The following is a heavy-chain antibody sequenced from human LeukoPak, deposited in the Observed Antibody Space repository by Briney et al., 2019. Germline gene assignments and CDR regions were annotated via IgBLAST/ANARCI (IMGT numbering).Heavy chain of an antibody. CDR2: IRSKAFGGAT. CDR1: GYTFGDYA. D-gene: IGHD3-16*01. V-gene: IGHV3-49*04. CDR3: TRDGGTLDY. Sequence: GGSLRLSCTGSGYTFGDYAMSWVRQSPGKGLEWVSLIRSKAFGGATEYAASVKGRFTISRDDSKSIAYLQMNSLRTEDTAMYYCTRDGGTLDYWGQGTLVTVSS. J-gene: IGHJ4*02.